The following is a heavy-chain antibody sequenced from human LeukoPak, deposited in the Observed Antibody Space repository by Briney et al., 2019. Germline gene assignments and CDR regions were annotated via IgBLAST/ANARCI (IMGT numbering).Heavy chain of an antibody. CDR1: GFTSSSYS. J-gene: IGHJ6*03. CDR2: ISSDSRMV. Sequence: GGSQRLSCAASGFTSSSYSLNWVRQTPGKGLEWVSYISSDSRMVNYADSVNGRFAIYRDNAKNSLYLQMNSLRVEDTAVYYCVRDYSGSGPNMDVWGKGTTVTVSS. V-gene: IGHV3-48*04. D-gene: IGHD3-10*01. CDR3: VRDYSGSGPNMDV.